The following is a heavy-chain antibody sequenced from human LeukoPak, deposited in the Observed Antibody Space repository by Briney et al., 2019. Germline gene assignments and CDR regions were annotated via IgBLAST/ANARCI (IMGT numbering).Heavy chain of an antibody. CDR1: GYTFTGYY. D-gene: IGHD6-13*01. CDR2: FDPRGYST. V-gene: IGHV1-46*01. CDR3: ARDSNWSVDY. J-gene: IGHJ4*02. Sequence: ASVKVSCKASGYTFTGYYMHWVRQAPGQGLEWMGIFDPRGYSTSHAQKSQGRVTMTRDTSTGTVYMELSSLRSEDTAVYYCARDSNWSVDYWGQGTLVTVSS.